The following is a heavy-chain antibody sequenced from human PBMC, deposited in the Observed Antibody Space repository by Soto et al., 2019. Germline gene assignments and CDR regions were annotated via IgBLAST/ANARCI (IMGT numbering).Heavy chain of an antibody. J-gene: IGHJ4*02. CDR3: AKPPDYNWNDY. CDR1: GFTFSSYS. D-gene: IGHD1-20*01. CDR2: VSGSGGST. V-gene: IGHV3-23*01. Sequence: GGSLRLSCAASGFTFSSYSMNWVRQAPGKGLEWISAVSGSGGSTYYADSVKGRFTISRDNSKDTLYLQMNNLRAEDTAVYYCAKPPDYNWNDYWGQGTPVTVS.